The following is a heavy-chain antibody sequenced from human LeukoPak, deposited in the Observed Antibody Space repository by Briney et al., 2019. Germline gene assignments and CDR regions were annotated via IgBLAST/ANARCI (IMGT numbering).Heavy chain of an antibody. V-gene: IGHV4-39*07. J-gene: IGHJ6*03. Sequence: SETLSLTCTVSGGSISSSSYYWGWIRQPPGKGLEWIGSIYYSGSTYYNPSLKSRVTISVDTSKNQFSLKLSSVTAADTAVYYCARTTEAHSWRTRYYDYYMDVWGKGPRSPSL. CDR3: ARTTEAHSWRTRYYDYYMDV. D-gene: IGHD6-13*01. CDR2: IYYSGST. CDR1: GGSISSSSYY.